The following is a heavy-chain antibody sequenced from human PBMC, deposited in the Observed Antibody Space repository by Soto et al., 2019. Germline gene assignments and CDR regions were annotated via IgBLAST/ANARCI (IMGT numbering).Heavy chain of an antibody. J-gene: IGHJ5*02. V-gene: IGHV3-21*01. CDR2: ISSSSSYI. CDR1: GFTFSSYS. CDR3: ARDPPRVVVPARFDP. Sequence: EVQLVESGGGLVKPGGSLRLSCAASGFTFSSYSMNWVCQAPGKGLEWVSSISSSSSYIYYADSVKGRFTISRDNAKNSLYLQMNSLRAEDTAVYYCARDPPRVVVPARFDPWGQGTLVTVSS. D-gene: IGHD2-2*01.